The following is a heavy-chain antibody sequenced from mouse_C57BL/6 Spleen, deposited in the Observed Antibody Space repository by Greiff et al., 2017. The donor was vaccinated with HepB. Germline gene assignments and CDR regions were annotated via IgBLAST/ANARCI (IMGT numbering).Heavy chain of an antibody. J-gene: IGHJ3*01. V-gene: IGHV1-39*01. CDR3: ATSLIYDGYKGFAY. Sequence: VQLQQSGPELVKPGASVKISCKASGYSFTDYNMNWVKQSNGKSLEWIGVINPNYGTTSYNQKFKGKATLTVDQSSSTAYMQLNSLTSEDSAVYYCATSLIYDGYKGFAYWGQGTLVTVAA. D-gene: IGHD2-3*01. CDR2: INPNYGTT. CDR1: GYSFTDYN.